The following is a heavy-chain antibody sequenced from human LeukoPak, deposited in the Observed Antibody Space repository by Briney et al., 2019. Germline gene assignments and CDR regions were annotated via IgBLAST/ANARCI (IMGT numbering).Heavy chain of an antibody. Sequence: GESLKISCKGSGYSFTNYWIGWVRQMPGKGLEWMGIIYPGDSDTRYSPSFQGQVTISADKSISTAYLQWSSLKASDTAMYYCAVCRYYYDSSGYPFDYWGQGTLVTVSS. V-gene: IGHV5-51*01. CDR1: GYSFTNYW. CDR3: AVCRYYYDSSGYPFDY. CDR2: IYPGDSDT. J-gene: IGHJ4*02. D-gene: IGHD3-22*01.